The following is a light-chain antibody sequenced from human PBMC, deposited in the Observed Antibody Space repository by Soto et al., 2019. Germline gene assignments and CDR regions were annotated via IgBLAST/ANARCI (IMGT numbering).Light chain of an antibody. J-gene: IGLJ1*01. Sequence: QSALTQPASVSGSPGQSITISCTGTSSDVGGYNYVSWYQHHAGKAPKLIIYAVSNRPSGVSDRFSGFKSGNTASLTISGLQSEDEADYYCCSYTSIITPDYVFGTGTKVTVL. CDR1: SSDVGGYNY. CDR2: AVS. V-gene: IGLV2-14*03. CDR3: CSYTSIITPDYV.